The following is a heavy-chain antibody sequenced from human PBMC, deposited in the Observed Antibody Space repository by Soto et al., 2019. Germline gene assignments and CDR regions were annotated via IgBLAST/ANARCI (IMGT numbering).Heavy chain of an antibody. CDR2: ISGRGDRT. J-gene: IGHJ3*01. V-gene: IGHV3-23*01. D-gene: IGHD5-12*01. CDR3: TWSLVARDAFDE. CDR1: VFTFSTSV. Sequence: GGSLRLSCAASVFTFSTSVMSWVRQAPGKGLQWVSSISGRGDRTNYADSVKGRFTVSRDNSKNTLFLDMNAVTADDTALYYCTWSLVARDAFDEWGQGTMVTVSS.